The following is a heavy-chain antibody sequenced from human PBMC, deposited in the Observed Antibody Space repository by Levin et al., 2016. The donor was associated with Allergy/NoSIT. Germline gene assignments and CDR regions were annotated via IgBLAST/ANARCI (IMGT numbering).Heavy chain of an antibody. J-gene: IGHJ4*02. V-gene: IGHV4-30-4*01. CDR3: AREMWGYTWETLDY. Sequence: WIRQPPGKGLEWIGYIYYSGSTYYNPSLKSRVTISVDTSKNQFSLKLSSVTAADTAVYYCAREMWGYTWETLDYWGQGTLVTVSS. CDR2: IYYSGST. D-gene: IGHD1-26*01.